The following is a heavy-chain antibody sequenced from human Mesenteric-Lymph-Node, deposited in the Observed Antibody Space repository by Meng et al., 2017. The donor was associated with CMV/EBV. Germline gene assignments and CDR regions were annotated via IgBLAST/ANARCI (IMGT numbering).Heavy chain of an antibody. D-gene: IGHD3-10*01. CDR2: INESGDT. J-gene: IGHJ4*02. CDR3: GGAGSYNDY. Sequence: GSLRLSCDVYGGSLSGYYWMWVRQPPGKGLEWIGEINESGDTNSNPSFKSRVSMSVDTSRNQFSLKVNSVTAADTAMYYCGGAGSYNDYWGQGTLVTVSS. V-gene: IGHV4-34*01. CDR1: GGSLSGYY.